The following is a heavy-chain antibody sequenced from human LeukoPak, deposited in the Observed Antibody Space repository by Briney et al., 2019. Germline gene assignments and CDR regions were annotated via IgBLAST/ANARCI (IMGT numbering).Heavy chain of an antibody. D-gene: IGHD5-12*01. J-gene: IGHJ4*02. V-gene: IGHV3-15*01. Sequence: GGSLRLSCAASGFTFSDFDIHWVRQASGKGLEWVGRIKSKTDGGTTDYAAPVKDRFTFSRDDSKNTLYLQMNNLQTEDTAVYYCTTSLSGYDFLFDYWGQGTLVTVSS. CDR2: IKSKTDGGTT. CDR3: TTSLSGYDFLFDY. CDR1: GFTFSDFD.